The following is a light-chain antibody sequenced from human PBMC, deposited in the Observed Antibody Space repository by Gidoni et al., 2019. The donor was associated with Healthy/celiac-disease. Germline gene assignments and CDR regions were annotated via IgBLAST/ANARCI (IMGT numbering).Light chain of an antibody. CDR2: DAS. J-gene: IGKJ5*01. V-gene: IGKV3-11*01. CDR3: QQRNNWPLMT. Sequence: DIVLTQSPATLSLSPGERATLPCRASQSVSSYLAWYQQKPGQAPRLLIYDASNRATGIPARFSGSGSGTDFTLTISSLEPEDFAVYYCQQRNNWPLMTFGQGTRLEIK. CDR1: QSVSSY.